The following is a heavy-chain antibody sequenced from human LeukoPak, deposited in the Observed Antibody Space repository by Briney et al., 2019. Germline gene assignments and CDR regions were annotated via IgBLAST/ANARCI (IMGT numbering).Heavy chain of an antibody. Sequence: GGSLRLSCAASGFTFSGSAMHWVRQASGKGLEWVGRIRSKANSYATAYAASVKGRFTISRDDSKNTAYLQMNSVKAEDTAVYYCTRLSDSVDYWGQGTLVTVSS. CDR1: GFTFSGSA. V-gene: IGHV3-73*01. D-gene: IGHD2-15*01. J-gene: IGHJ4*02. CDR2: IRSKANSYAT. CDR3: TRLSDSVDY.